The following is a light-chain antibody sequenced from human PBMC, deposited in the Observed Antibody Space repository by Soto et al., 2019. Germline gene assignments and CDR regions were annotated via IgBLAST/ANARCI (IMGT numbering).Light chain of an antibody. CDR3: QQYGASPLT. CDR1: QSVTSTY. Sequence: IVLTQYPGTQSLSPGERGTLSCRASQSVTSTYLAWYPQKPGQAPRLIIYDTSTRATGIPDRFSGSGSGTDFTLTISRLDPQDFAVYYCQQYGASPLTFGGGTRVEIK. V-gene: IGKV3-20*01. CDR2: DTS. J-gene: IGKJ4*01.